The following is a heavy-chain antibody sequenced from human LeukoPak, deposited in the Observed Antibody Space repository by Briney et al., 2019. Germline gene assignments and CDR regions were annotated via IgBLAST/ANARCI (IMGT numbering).Heavy chain of an antibody. J-gene: IGHJ6*02. CDR3: ARDKVPLRFLEWHPLYTMDV. Sequence: GGSLRLSCTTSGFTFSSFDMHWVRQAAGKGLEWVAIIYYDGSKKFYADFVKGRFTISRDNSKSTLSLQMSDLRAEDTAVYYCARDKVPLRFLEWHPLYTMDVWGQGTTVTVSS. V-gene: IGHV3-33*01. CDR2: IYYDGSKK. D-gene: IGHD3-3*01. CDR1: GFTFSSFD.